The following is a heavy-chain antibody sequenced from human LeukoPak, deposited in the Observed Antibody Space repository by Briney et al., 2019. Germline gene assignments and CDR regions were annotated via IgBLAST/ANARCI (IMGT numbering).Heavy chain of an antibody. CDR2: ISAYNGNT. Sequence: ASVKVSYKASGYTFTNYGISGVRQAPGQGLEWMGWISAYNGNTKYAQTLRGRVTMTTDTSTSTAYMELRSLRSDDTAVYYCTSTGYSGHDPLHYWGRGTLVSVSS. D-gene: IGHD5-12*01. CDR3: TSTGYSGHDPLHY. J-gene: IGHJ4*02. V-gene: IGHV1-18*01. CDR1: GYTFTNYG.